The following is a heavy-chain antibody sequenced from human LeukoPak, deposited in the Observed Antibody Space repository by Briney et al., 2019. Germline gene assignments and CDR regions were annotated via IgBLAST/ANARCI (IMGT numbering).Heavy chain of an antibody. CDR2: ISGSGGTT. V-gene: IGHV3-23*01. J-gene: IGHJ4*02. D-gene: IGHD6-13*01. CDR1: GFTFSSYA. Sequence: GGSLRLSCAASGFTFSSYAMSWVRQAPGKGLEWVSGISGSGGTTYYADSVKGRFTISRDNSKNTLYLQMNSLRAEDTAIYYCAKDIRVRAAAGPFDYWGQGTLVTVSS. CDR3: AKDIRVRAAAGPFDY.